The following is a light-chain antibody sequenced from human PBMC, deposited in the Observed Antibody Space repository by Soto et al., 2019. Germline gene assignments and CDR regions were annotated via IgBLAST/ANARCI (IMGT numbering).Light chain of an antibody. CDR1: SGHSSYI. J-gene: IGLJ3*02. V-gene: IGLV4-60*02. CDR3: ETWNSNTLV. Sequence: QSVLTQSSSASASLGSSVKLTCTLSSGHSSYIIAWHHQQPGKAPRYLMKLEGSGSYNKGSGAPDRFSGSSSGADRYLTISNLQFEDEADYYCETWNSNTLVFGGGTKLTVL. CDR2: LEGSGSY.